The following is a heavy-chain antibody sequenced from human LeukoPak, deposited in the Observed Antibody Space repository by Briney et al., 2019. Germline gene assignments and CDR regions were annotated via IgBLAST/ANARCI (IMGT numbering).Heavy chain of an antibody. CDR1: GGSFSGYY. D-gene: IGHD3-16*02. CDR3: ARVRGYDYVWGSYRRLYYFDY. J-gene: IGHJ4*02. CDR2: INHSGST. V-gene: IGHV4-34*01. Sequence: SETLSLTCAVYGGSFSGYYWSWIRQPPGKGLEWIGEINHSGSTNYNPSLKSRVTISVDTSKNQFSLKLSSVTAADTAVYYCARVRGYDYVWGSYRRLYYFDYWGQGALVTVSS.